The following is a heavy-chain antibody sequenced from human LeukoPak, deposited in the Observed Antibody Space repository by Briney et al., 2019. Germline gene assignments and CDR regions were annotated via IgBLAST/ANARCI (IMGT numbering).Heavy chain of an antibody. V-gene: IGHV3-30-3*01. J-gene: IGHJ3*02. CDR2: ISYDGSNK. Sequence: GGSLRLSCAASGFTFSSYAMHWVRQAPGKGLEWVAVISYDGSNKYYADSVKGRFTISRDNSKNTLYLQMNSLRAEDTAVYYCARDRLVGPIEAFDIWGQGTMVTVSS. CDR1: GFTFSSYA. D-gene: IGHD1-26*01. CDR3: ARDRLVGPIEAFDI.